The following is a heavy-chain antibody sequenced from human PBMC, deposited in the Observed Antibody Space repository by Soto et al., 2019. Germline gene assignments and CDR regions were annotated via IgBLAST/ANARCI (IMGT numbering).Heavy chain of an antibody. D-gene: IGHD4-17*01. CDR2: ISTSGGTI. Sequence: GGSLRLSCAASGFTFSDYYMSWIRQAPGKGLEWISYISTSGGTIYYADSVKGRFTISRDNAKNSLFLRMTSLRAEDTAVYYCAGGMTTVTAFDYWGQGTLVTVSS. J-gene: IGHJ4*02. CDR3: AGGMTTVTAFDY. CDR1: GFTFSDYY. V-gene: IGHV3-11*01.